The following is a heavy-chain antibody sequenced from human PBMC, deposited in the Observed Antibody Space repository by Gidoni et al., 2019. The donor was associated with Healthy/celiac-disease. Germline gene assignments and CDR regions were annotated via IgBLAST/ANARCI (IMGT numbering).Heavy chain of an antibody. Sequence: VQLVESGGGVVQPGRSLRLSCAASGFTFSSYGMTWVRQSTGKGLEWVGVISADGSNTYSADPVKGRFTISRDNSKNTLYLQMNSLSAEDTAVYYCVLGATGPWGQGTLVTVSS. V-gene: IGHV3-30*03. D-gene: IGHD1-26*01. CDR1: GFTFSSYG. J-gene: IGHJ5*02. CDR3: VLGATGP. CDR2: ISADGSNT.